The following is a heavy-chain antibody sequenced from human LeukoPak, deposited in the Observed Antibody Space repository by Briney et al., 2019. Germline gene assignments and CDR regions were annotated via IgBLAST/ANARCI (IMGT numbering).Heavy chain of an antibody. CDR3: AKDLQACSGGSCYRYYYGMDV. CDR1: SGSISSSDYY. D-gene: IGHD2-15*01. CDR2: IHYSGST. Sequence: SETLSLTCTVSSGSISSSDYYWSWIRQHPGKGLEWIGYIHYSGSTYYKASLKSRVTISVDTSENQFSLKLSSVTAADTAVYYCAKDLQACSGGSCYRYYYGMDVWGQGTTVTVSS. J-gene: IGHJ6*02. V-gene: IGHV4-31*03.